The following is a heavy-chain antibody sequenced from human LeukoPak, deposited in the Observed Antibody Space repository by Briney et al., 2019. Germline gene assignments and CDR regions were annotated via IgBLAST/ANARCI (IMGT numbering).Heavy chain of an antibody. CDR3: VRDCCRWKLSPFDY. J-gene: IGHJ4*02. V-gene: IGHV3-7*01. CDR1: GFTFSSYW. D-gene: IGHD2-2*03. CDR2: IKQDGSEK. Sequence: GGSLRLSCAASGFTFSSYWMSWVRQAPGKGLEWVANIKQDGSEKYYVDSVKGRFTISRDNAKNSLYLQMNSLRAEDTAVYYCVRDCCRWKLSPFDYWGQGTLVTVSS.